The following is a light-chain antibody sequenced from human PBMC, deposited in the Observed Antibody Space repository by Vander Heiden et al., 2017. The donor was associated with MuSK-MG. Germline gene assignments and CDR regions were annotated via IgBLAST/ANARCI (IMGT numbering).Light chain of an antibody. J-gene: IGKJ1*01. CDR3: QQDAISWT. V-gene: IGKV3-20*01. CDR2: GAS. Sequence: DIVLTESRVTLSWSLGEGATLSCRASQSVSNNYLAWYQQKPGRAPRLLIYGASRRAPGIPDMIRGSGFVTDLTLTISRLETEDFAVYFWQQDAISWTFGQGTKVEIK. CDR1: QSVSNNY.